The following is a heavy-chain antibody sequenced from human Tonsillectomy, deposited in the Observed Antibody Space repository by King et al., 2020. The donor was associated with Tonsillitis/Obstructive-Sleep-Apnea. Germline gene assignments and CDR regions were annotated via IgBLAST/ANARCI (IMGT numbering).Heavy chain of an antibody. CDR3: ARVRCSSTSCYTVFGYYYGMDV. D-gene: IGHD2-2*02. V-gene: IGHV1-69*10. CDR1: GGTFSNYA. CDR2: IIPILGIA. J-gene: IGHJ6*02. Sequence: VQLVQSGAEVKKPGSSVKVSCKASGGTFSNYAISWVRQAPGQGLEWMGGIIPILGIANYAQKFQDRVTITADKSTRPAYMELSSLRSEDTAVYYCARVRCSSTSCYTVFGYYYGMDVWGQGTTVTVSS.